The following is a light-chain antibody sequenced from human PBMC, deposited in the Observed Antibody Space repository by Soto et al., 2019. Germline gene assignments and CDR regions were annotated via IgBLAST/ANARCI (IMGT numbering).Light chain of an antibody. CDR1: QSVIGY. J-gene: IGKJ2*01. CDR3: QVRDNWPLKYI. Sequence: EIVWKQSPVTLSLSPGEIATLSCRARQSVIGYFAWYQQKPGQAPSLLIYDASKRAAGIPARFSGSGSGTDFTLTISSLEPEDFAVYYCQVRDNWPLKYIVGQGTKLEI. V-gene: IGKV3-11*01. CDR2: DAS.